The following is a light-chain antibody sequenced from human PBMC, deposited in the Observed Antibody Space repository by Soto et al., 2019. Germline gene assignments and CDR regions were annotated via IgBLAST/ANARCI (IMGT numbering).Light chain of an antibody. CDR1: QSVSSW. V-gene: IGKV1-5*03. CDR3: QQYNSYSPLMYT. CDR2: QAS. Sequence: DIQMTQSPSTLSASVGDRVTITCRASQSVSSWLAWYQQKPGKAPKLLIYQASSLESGVPLRFSGSGSGTEFTLTISSLQPDDFATYYCQQYNSYSPLMYTFGQGTKLEIK. J-gene: IGKJ2*01.